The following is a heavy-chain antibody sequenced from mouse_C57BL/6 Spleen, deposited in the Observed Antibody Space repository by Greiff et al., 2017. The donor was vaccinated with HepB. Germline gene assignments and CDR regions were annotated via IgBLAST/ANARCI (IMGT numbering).Heavy chain of an antibody. D-gene: IGHD1-1*01. V-gene: IGHV14-1*01. J-gene: IGHJ3*01. CDR3: TTHYYGSSYEGFAD. CDR2: IDPEDGDT. Sequence: EVQLQESGAELVRPGASVKLSCTASGFNIKDYYMHWVKQRPEQGLEWIGRIDPEDGDTEYAPKFQGKATMTADTSSNTAYLQLSSLTSEDTAVYYCTTHYYGSSYEGFADWGQGTLVTVSA. CDR1: GFNIKDYY.